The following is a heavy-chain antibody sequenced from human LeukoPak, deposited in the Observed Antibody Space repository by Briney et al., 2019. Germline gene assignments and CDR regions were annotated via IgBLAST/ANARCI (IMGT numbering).Heavy chain of an antibody. D-gene: IGHD3-10*01. J-gene: IGHJ5*02. V-gene: IGHV4-39*07. CDR1: GGSISSSSYY. CDR3: ARDPWFGGTNWFDP. Sequence: SETLSLTCTVSGGSISSSSYYWGWIRQPPGKGLEWIGSIYYSGSTYYNPSLKSRVTISVDTSKNQFSLKLSSVTAADTAVYYCARDPWFGGTNWFDPWGQGTLVTVSS. CDR2: IYYSGST.